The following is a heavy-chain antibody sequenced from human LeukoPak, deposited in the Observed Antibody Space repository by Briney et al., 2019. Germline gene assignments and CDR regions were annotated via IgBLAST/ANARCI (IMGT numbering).Heavy chain of an antibody. D-gene: IGHD2-15*01. CDR1: GFTLEDYA. CDR2: ISWKRGSI. CDR3: AKGNPYCSGGSCYPYYFDY. V-gene: IGHV3-9*01. Sequence: GGSLRLSCAASGFTLEDYAMHGVREAPGKGLEGGSGISWKRGSIVYADSVKGRFTISRDNAQNDPYLQIHSLSDEDTALYYCAKGNPYCSGGSCYPYYFDYWAQGPLVPVSS. J-gene: IGHJ4*02.